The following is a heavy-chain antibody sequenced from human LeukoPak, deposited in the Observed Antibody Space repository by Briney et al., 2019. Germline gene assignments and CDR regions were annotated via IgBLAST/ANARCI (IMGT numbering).Heavy chain of an antibody. V-gene: IGHV1-24*01. Sequence: ASVKVSCKVSGYTLTELSMHWVRQAPGKGLEWMGGFDPEDGETIYAQKFQGRVTMTEDTSTDTAYMELSSLRSEDTAVYYCATKIVLLWFGNGLSDYWGQGTLVTVSS. CDR1: GYTLTELS. CDR3: ATKIVLLWFGNGLSDY. D-gene: IGHD3-10*01. CDR2: FDPEDGET. J-gene: IGHJ4*02.